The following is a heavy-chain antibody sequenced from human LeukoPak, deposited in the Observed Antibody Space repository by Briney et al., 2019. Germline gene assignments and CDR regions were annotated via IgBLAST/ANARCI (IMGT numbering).Heavy chain of an antibody. CDR1: GGSISSYY. CDR3: ASQYYYDSSGYPPFDY. V-gene: IGHV4-59*01. D-gene: IGHD3-22*01. J-gene: IGHJ4*02. CDR2: IYYSGST. Sequence: SGTLSLTCTVSGGSISSYYWSWIRQPPGKGLEWIGYIYYSGSTNYNPSLKSRVTISVDTSKNQFSLKLSSVTAADTAVYYCASQYYYDSSGYPPFDYWGQGTLVTVSS.